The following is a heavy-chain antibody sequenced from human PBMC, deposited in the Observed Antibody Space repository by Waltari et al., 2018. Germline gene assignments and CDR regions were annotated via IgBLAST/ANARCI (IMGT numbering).Heavy chain of an antibody. D-gene: IGHD5-18*01. CDR3: ARAHGYSYGYLDY. CDR1: GYSISSGYY. V-gene: IGHV4-38-2*01. CDR2: IYHSGST. Sequence: QVQLQESGPGLVKPSETLSLTCAVSGYSISSGYYWGWIRQPPGKGLEWIGSIYHSGSTYYNPSLKSRVTISVDTSKNQFSLKLSSVTTADTAVYYCARAHGYSYGYLDYWGQGTLVTVSS. J-gene: IGHJ4*02.